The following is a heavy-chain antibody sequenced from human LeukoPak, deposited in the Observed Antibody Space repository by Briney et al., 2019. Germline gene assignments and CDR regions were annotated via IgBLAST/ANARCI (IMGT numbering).Heavy chain of an antibody. D-gene: IGHD1-26*01. CDR1: GGSFSGSF. J-gene: IGHJ3*02. Sequence: SETLSLTCAVYGGSFSGSFWSWIRQPPGKGLEWIGEISHSGSTNYNPSLKSRVTISVDTSKNQFSVKLTSVTAADTAVYYCARAREPGALDIWGQGTMVTVSS. CDR2: ISHSGST. CDR3: ARAREPGALDI. V-gene: IGHV4-34*01.